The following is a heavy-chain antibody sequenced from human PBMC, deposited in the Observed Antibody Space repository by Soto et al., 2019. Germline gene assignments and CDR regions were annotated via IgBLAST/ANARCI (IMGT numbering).Heavy chain of an antibody. V-gene: IGHV4-34*01. CDR1: GGSFSGYY. D-gene: IGHD6-6*01. Sequence: SETLSLTCAVYGGSFSGYYWSWIRQPPGKGLEWIGEINHSGSTNYNPSLKSRVTISVDTSKNQFSLKLSSVTAADTAVYYCARDSGARPVRWFDPWGQGTLVTVSS. CDR2: INHSGST. J-gene: IGHJ5*02. CDR3: ARDSGARPVRWFDP.